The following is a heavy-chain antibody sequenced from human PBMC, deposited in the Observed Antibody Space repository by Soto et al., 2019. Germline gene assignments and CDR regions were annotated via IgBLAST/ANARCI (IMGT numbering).Heavy chain of an antibody. CDR1: GFPVWHYD. Sequence: QVQQGESGGGVVQPGRSLRLSCVGSGFPVWHYDMHWVRQAPGKGLEWVAVIWSDGEKESYADFVKGRFAISRDNFKDTLYLQMNSLRAEDTAVYYSARDRDGGWFHMDVWGQGTTVTVSS. CDR2: IWSDGEKE. CDR3: ARDRDGGWFHMDV. J-gene: IGHJ6*02. V-gene: IGHV3-33*01. D-gene: IGHD6-19*01.